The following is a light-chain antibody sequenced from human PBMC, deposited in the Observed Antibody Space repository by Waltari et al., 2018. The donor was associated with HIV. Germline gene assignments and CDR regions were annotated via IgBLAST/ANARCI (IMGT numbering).Light chain of an antibody. CDR2: GAF. J-gene: IGKJ5*01. CDR1: QSVSSN. Sequence: EIVMTQSPVTLSVSPGERATLSCRASQSVSSNLTWYPQKPGQAPRLRIYGAFARATGIPARLSGSGSGTEVTLTISSLQSEDVAVYDCQQYTNWPITVGQGTRLEIK. CDR3: QQYTNWPIT. V-gene: IGKV3-15*01.